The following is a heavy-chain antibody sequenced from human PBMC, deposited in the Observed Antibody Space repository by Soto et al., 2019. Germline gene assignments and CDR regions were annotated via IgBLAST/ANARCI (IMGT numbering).Heavy chain of an antibody. CDR3: AKGLHSSSWPKITHHYYSYMDV. Sequence: EVQLLESGGGLVQPGGSLRLSCAASGFIFSSYAMSWVRQAPGKGLEWVSAISAGGGSTYYADSVKGRFTISRDNSKNTLYLQMNSLRAEDTAVYYCAKGLHSSSWPKITHHYYSYMDVWGKGTTVTVSS. D-gene: IGHD6-13*01. CDR2: ISAGGGST. J-gene: IGHJ6*03. V-gene: IGHV3-23*01. CDR1: GFIFSSYA.